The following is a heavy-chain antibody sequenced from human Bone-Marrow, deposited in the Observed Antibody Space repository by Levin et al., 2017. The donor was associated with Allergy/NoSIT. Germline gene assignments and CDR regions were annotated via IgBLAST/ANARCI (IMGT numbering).Heavy chain of an antibody. V-gene: IGHV3-53*01. CDR2: IYGGGGT. D-gene: IGHD5-18*01. Sequence: GGSLRLSCAVPGSTVDRTFMSWVRQAPGKGLEWVSIIYGGGGTYYADSVRGRFTISRDTSKNTLHLQMDSLRPEDTAVYYCARGGYEDAFDIWGQGTKVTVSS. CDR3: ARGGYEDAFDI. J-gene: IGHJ3*02. CDR1: GSTVDRTF.